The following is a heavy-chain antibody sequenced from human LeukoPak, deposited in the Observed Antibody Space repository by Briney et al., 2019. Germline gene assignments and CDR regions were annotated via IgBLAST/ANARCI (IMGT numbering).Heavy chain of an antibody. D-gene: IGHD3-10*01. V-gene: IGHV4-38-2*01. CDR1: GYSISGGYY. CDR2: VYHSGTT. Sequence: SETLSLTCAVSGYSISGGYYWGWIRQPPGKGLEWIGNVYHSGTTYYNPSLRSRVTLSVDTSKNQFSLTLTSVTAADTAMYYCARLNYYGSGIAEYWGQGTLVTVSS. J-gene: IGHJ4*02. CDR3: ARLNYYGSGIAEY.